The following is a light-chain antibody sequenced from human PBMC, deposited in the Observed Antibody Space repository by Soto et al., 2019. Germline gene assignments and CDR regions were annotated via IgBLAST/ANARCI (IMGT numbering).Light chain of an antibody. CDR2: DAS. Sequence: EILLTQSPGTLSLSPGERATLSCRASQSVRSNYLAWYQQKPGQAPSLLIYDASTRASGIPDRFTGGGSGTDFTLTISSLEPGDSAMYFCQQSAASPQTFGQGTKVDIK. CDR1: QSVRSNY. CDR3: QQSAASPQT. V-gene: IGKV3-20*01. J-gene: IGKJ1*01.